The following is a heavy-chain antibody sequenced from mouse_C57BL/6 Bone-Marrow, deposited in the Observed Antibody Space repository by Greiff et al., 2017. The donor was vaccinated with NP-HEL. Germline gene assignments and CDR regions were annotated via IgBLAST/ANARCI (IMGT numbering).Heavy chain of an antibody. CDR3: ARGDYYGPMYYFDY. D-gene: IGHD1-2*01. Sequence: EVQLVESGPELVKPGDSVKISCKASGYSFTGYFMNWVMQSHGKSLEWIGRINPYNGDTFYNQKFKGKATLTVDKSSSTAHMELRSLTSEDSAVYYCARGDYYGPMYYFDYWGQGTTLTVSS. CDR2: INPYNGDT. J-gene: IGHJ2*01. V-gene: IGHV1-20*01. CDR1: GYSFTGYF.